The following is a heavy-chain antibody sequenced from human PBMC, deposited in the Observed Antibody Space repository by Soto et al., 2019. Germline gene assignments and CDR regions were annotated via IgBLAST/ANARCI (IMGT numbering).Heavy chain of an antibody. CDR1: GGTFSSYA. CDR3: ARVGSWYESLFDP. CDR2: IIPIFGTA. Sequence: SVKVSCKASGGTFSSYAISWVRQAPGQGLEWMGGIIPIFGTANYAQKFQGRVTITADGSTSTAYMELSSLRSEDTAVYYCARVGSWYESLFDPWGQRSRFTFSS. J-gene: IGHJ5*02. V-gene: IGHV1-69*13. D-gene: IGHD6-13*01.